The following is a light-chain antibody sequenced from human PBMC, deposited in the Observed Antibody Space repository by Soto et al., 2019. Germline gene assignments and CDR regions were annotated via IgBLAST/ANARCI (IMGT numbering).Light chain of an antibody. CDR1: QSVSIY. V-gene: IGKV3-11*01. J-gene: IGKJ1*01. Sequence: EIVLTQSPATLSLSPGERATLSCRASQSVSIYLAWYQQKPGQAPRLLMYDASNRATGIPARFSGSGSGTDFTLTISSLEPEDFAVYYWQQRSRTFGPGTKVEIK. CDR2: DAS. CDR3: QQRSRT.